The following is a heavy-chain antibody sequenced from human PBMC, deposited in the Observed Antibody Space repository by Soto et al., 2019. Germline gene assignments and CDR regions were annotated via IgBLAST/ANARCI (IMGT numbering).Heavy chain of an antibody. CDR1: GGSISSSSYY. Sequence: SETLSLTCTVSGGSISSSSYYWGWIRQPPGKGLEWIGSIYYSGSTYYNPSLKSRVTISVDTSKNQFSLKLSSVTAADTAVYYCASLREESSSWGQGTLVTVSS. CDR2: IYYSGST. V-gene: IGHV4-39*01. D-gene: IGHD6-13*01. CDR3: ASLREESSS. J-gene: IGHJ4*02.